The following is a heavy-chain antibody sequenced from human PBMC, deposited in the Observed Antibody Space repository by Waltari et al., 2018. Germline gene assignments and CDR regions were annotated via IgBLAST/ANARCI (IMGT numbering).Heavy chain of an antibody. CDR3: ARGSPTGIFGAEPPRY. CDR2: MNPNRDDT. D-gene: IGHD3-3*01. Sequence: QVQLVQSGAEVKKPGASVKVSCKASGYTLTSFDINWLRQTTGQGLECMGWMNPNRDDTGYAQKFQGRGTMTRNSSINTAYMELSSLTSDDTAVYYCARGSPTGIFGAEPPRYWGQGTLVTVSS. V-gene: IGHV1-8*01. CDR1: GYTLTSFD. J-gene: IGHJ4*02.